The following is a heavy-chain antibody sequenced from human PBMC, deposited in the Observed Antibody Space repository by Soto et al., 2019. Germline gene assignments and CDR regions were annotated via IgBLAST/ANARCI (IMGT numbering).Heavy chain of an antibody. CDR1: GFTFDDYT. CDR3: AKDGNSGSYYLFDY. CDR2: ISWDGGTT. V-gene: IGHV3-43*01. J-gene: IGHJ4*02. Sequence: GGSLRLSCAASGFTFDDYTMHWVRQAPGKGLEWVSLISWDGGTTYYADSVKGRFTISRDNSKNSLYLQMNSLRTEDTALYYCAKDGNSGSYYLFDYWGQGTLVTVSS. D-gene: IGHD1-26*01.